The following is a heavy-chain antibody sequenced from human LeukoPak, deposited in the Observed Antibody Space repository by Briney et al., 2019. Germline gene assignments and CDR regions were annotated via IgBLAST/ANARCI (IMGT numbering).Heavy chain of an antibody. V-gene: IGHV3-30*04. D-gene: IGHD3-3*01. Sequence: PGGSLRLSCAASGFTFSTYPMHWVRQAPGKGLEWVAVISNDGSNKYYADSVKGRFTPSRDSSKNTLYLQMNSLRTEDTAVYYCARGDRPTWARFRTDYWGQGTLVTVSS. CDR3: ARGDRPTWARFRTDY. CDR2: ISNDGSNK. CDR1: GFTFSTYP. J-gene: IGHJ4*02.